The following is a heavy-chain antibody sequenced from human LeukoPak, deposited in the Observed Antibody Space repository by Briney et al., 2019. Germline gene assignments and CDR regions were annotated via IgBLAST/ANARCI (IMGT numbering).Heavy chain of an antibody. CDR2: IKQDGSEK. J-gene: IGHJ6*03. CDR3: ARQDAHMDV. Sequence: GGSLRLSCEASGFTFSTYWMSWVRQAPGKGLEWVANIKQDGSEKYYVDSVKGRFTISRDNAKKSLYLQMNSLRAEDTAVYYCARQDAHMDVWGKGTTVTVSS. CDR1: GFTFSTYW. V-gene: IGHV3-7*01.